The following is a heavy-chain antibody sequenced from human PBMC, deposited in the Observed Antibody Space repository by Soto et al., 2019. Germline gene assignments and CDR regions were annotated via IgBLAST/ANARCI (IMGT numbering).Heavy chain of an antibody. CDR3: AKPYSSSYYYYYGMVV. V-gene: IGHV3-30*18. CDR1: GFTFSSYG. CDR2: ISYDGSNK. J-gene: IGHJ6*02. D-gene: IGHD6-6*01. Sequence: GGSLRLSCAASGFTFSSYGMHWVRQAPGKGLEWVAVISYDGSNKYYADSVKGRFTISRDNSKNTLYLQMNSLRAEDTAVYYCAKPYSSSYYYYYGMVVWGQGTTVTVSS.